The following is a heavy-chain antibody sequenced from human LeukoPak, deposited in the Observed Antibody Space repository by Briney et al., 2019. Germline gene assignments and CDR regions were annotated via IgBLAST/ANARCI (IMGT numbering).Heavy chain of an antibody. V-gene: IGHV3-7*01. CDR1: GFTFSSYW. Sequence: GGSLRLSCAASGFTFSSYWMSWVRRAPGKGLEWVANIKKDGSEKYYVESVKGRFTVSRDNAKNSLYLQMNSLRAEDTAVYYCARWAVVRGVTFGYWGQGTLVTVSS. CDR3: ARWAVVRGVTFGY. J-gene: IGHJ4*02. CDR2: IKKDGSEK. D-gene: IGHD3-10*01.